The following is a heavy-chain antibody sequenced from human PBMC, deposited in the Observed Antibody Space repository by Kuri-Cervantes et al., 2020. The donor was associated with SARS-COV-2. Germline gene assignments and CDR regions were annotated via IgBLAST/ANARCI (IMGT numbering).Heavy chain of an antibody. CDR3: ARDMGTYYYYGMDV. CDR1: GYTFTSYG. V-gene: IGHV1-18*01. Sequence: ASVKVSCKASGYTFTSYGISWVRQAPGQGLEWMGWISAYNGNTNYAQKLQGRVTMTTDTSTSTAYMELRSLRSDDTAVYYCARDMGTYYYYGMDVWGQGTTVTVSS. CDR2: ISAYNGNT. J-gene: IGHJ6*02. D-gene: IGHD1-1*01.